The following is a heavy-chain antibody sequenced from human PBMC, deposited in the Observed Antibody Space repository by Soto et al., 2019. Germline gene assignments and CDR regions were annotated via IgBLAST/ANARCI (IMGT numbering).Heavy chain of an antibody. V-gene: IGHV3-13*04. CDR3: ARAIGPTLFNY. D-gene: IGHD3-22*01. J-gene: IGHJ4*02. CDR1: GFTFSSYD. Sequence: GGSLRLSCSASGFTFSSYDMHWVRQGTGKGLEWVSAIGTTGDTYYAGSVKGRFTISRENAKNSLYLQMNSLRAGDTAIYFCARAIGPTLFNYWGQGTLVTVSS. CDR2: IGTTGDT.